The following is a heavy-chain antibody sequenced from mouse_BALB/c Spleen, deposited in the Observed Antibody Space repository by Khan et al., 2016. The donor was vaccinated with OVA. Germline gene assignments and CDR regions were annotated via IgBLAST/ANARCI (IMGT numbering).Heavy chain of an antibody. J-gene: IGHJ2*01. CDR3: ASYYGSSDFDY. CDR2: INPYNDYT. D-gene: IGHD1-1*01. CDR1: GYTFTNHH. V-gene: IGHV1S45*01. Sequence: EVQLQESGAELVRPGASVKISCKAFGYTFTNHHINWVKQRPGQGLDWIGYINPYNDYTSYNQKFKGKATLTVDKSYSTAYMELSSLTPEASAGYYCASYYGSSDFDYWGQGTTLTVSS.